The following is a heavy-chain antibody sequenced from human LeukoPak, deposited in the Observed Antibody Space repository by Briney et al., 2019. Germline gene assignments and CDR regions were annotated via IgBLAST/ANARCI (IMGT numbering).Heavy chain of an antibody. J-gene: IGHJ3*02. CDR1: GGSISSYY. CDR3: ARARVWYSSGWRAFDI. CDR2: IYYSGST. Sequence: SETLSLICTVSGGSISSYYWSWIRQPPGKGLEWIGYIYYSGSTNYNPSLKSRVTISVDTSKNQFSLKLSSVTAADTAVYYCARARVWYSSGWRAFDIWGQGTMVTVSS. V-gene: IGHV4-59*01. D-gene: IGHD6-19*01.